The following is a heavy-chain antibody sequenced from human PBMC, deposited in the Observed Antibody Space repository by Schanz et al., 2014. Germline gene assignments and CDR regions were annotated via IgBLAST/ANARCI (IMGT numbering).Heavy chain of an antibody. V-gene: IGHV1-24*01. CDR3: ATCSGGTCHAKPVLDN. CDR2: LDLEDGEI. CDR1: GYTLSKLS. J-gene: IGHJ4*02. D-gene: IGHD2-15*01. Sequence: QVQLVQSGAEVKKAGASVKVSCKVSGYTLSKLSIHWVRQAPGKGLEWMGGLDLEDGEIVYAEQLKGRVTITADTSTSTAYMELSSLRSEDTAVYYCATCSGGTCHAKPVLDNWGQGTLVTVSS.